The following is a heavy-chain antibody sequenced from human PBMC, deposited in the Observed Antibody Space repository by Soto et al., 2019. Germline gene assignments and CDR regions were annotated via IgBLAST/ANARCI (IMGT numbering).Heavy chain of an antibody. V-gene: IGHV4-34*01. CDR1: GRSFSDYY. J-gene: IGHJ4*02. D-gene: IGHD1-26*01. CDR2: INHSGSS. Sequence: QVQLEQWGAGLLKPSETLSLACAVYGRSFSDYYWSWIRQPPGKGLEWIGEINHSGSSNYNPSLKSRVTISVDTSNNQFFLKLSSVTAADTAVYYCASQGGYYIDYWGQGTLVTVSS. CDR3: ASQGGYYIDY.